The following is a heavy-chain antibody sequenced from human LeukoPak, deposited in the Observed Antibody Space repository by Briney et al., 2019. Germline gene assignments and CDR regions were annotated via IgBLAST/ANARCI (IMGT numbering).Heavy chain of an antibody. CDR2: ISGSGDRT. CDR3: AKELPFSQWIFVDY. Sequence: GGSLRLSCAASGFTFSSYAMSWVRQAPGKGPEWVSAISGSGDRTYYADSVKGRFTISGDNSKNTLYLQMSTLRAEDTAVYYCAKELPFSQWIFVDYWGQGTLVTVSS. J-gene: IGHJ4*02. V-gene: IGHV3-23*01. CDR1: GFTFSSYA. D-gene: IGHD3-3*01.